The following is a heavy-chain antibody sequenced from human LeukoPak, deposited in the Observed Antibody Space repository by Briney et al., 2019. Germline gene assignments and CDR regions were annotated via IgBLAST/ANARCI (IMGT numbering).Heavy chain of an antibody. J-gene: IGHJ4*02. D-gene: IGHD5-12*01. CDR1: GFTFSTAW. Sequence: PGGSLRLSCAASGFTFSTAWMTWVRQAPGKGLEWVGHIKSKTHGGTRDYAAPVKGRFTISRDDSKNTLDLQMNSLKTEDTSDYYCTPYLSAYAADYFDFWGQGTLVNVSS. V-gene: IGHV3-15*01. CDR3: TPYLSAYAADYFDF. CDR2: IKSKTHGGTR.